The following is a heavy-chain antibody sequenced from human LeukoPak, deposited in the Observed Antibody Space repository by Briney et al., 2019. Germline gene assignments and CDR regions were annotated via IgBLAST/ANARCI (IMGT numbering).Heavy chain of an antibody. Sequence: GASVKVSCKASGYTFTSYGISWVRQAPGQGLEWMGGIIPIFGTANYAQKFQGRVTITADESTSTAYMELSSLRSEDTAVYYCAREKTGTTIFDYWSQGTLVTVSS. J-gene: IGHJ4*02. V-gene: IGHV1-69*13. CDR3: AREKTGTTIFDY. CDR1: GYTFTSYG. D-gene: IGHD1-1*01. CDR2: IIPIFGTA.